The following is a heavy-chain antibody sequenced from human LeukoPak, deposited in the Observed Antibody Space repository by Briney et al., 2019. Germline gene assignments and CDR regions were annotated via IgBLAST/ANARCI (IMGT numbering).Heavy chain of an antibody. D-gene: IGHD6-13*01. CDR2: ISYDGSNK. V-gene: IGHV3-30*03. CDR3: ARLPTPQQLVRGYWDYFDY. J-gene: IGHJ4*02. Sequence: GGSLRLSCVASGFIFGDYWMRWVRQAPGKGLEWVAVISYDGSNKYYADSVKGRFTISRDNSKNTLYLQMNSLRAEDTAVYYCARLPTPQQLVRGYWDYFDYWGQGTLVTVSS. CDR1: GFIFGDYW.